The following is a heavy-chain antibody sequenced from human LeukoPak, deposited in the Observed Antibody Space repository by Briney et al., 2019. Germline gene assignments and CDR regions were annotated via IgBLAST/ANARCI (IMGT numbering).Heavy chain of an antibody. Sequence: GGSLRLSCAASGFTFSSYGIHWVRQAPGKGLEWVSYISSSGITIYYADTVKGRFTISRDNPKNSLYLQMNSLRAEDTAVDYCAELGITMIGGVWGKGTTVTISS. D-gene: IGHD3-10*02. V-gene: IGHV3-48*04. CDR2: ISSSGITI. J-gene: IGHJ6*04. CDR1: GFTFSSYG. CDR3: AELGITMIGGV.